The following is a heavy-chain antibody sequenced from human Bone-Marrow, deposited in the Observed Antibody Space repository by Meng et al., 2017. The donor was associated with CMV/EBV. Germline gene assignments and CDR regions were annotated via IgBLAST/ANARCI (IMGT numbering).Heavy chain of an antibody. V-gene: IGHV1-2*02. D-gene: IGHD6-6*01. CDR1: GYTFTSYG. CDR3: ARDGYYSSSSDVDY. CDR2: INPNSGGT. J-gene: IGHJ4*02. Sequence: ASVKVSCKASGYTFTSYGISWVRQAPGQGLEWMGWINPNSGGTNYAQKFQGRVTMTRDTSIRTAYMELSRLRSDDTAVYYCARDGYYSSSSDVDYWGQGTLVTVSS.